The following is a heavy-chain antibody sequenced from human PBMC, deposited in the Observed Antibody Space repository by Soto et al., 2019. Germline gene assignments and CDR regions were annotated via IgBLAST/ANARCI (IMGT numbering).Heavy chain of an antibody. V-gene: IGHV3-30-3*01. CDR2: ISYDGSNK. CDR3: ARVDSGNYLWEGGYGMDV. Sequence: GGSLRLSCAASGFTFSSYAMHWVRQAPGKGLEWVAVISYDGSNKYYADSVKGRFTISRDNSKNTLYLQMNSLRAEDTAVYYCARVDSGNYLWEGGYGMDVWGQGTTVTVSS. CDR1: GFTFSSYA. D-gene: IGHD3-22*01. J-gene: IGHJ6*02.